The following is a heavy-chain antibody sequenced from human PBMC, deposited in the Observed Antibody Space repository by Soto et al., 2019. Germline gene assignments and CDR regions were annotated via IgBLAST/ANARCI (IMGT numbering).Heavy chain of an antibody. V-gene: IGHV3-73*02. CDR1: GFSFRESA. J-gene: IGHJ2*01. Sequence: EVQLVESGGGLVQPGGSLKLSCAASGFSFRESAMHWVCHASGKGLEWVGRIRSKGNNYATTYAASVKGRFTISRDDSKNTAYLQMNSLKTEDTAVYYCIRFSRSLSWYFDLWGRGTLVTVSS. CDR2: IRSKGNNYAT. CDR3: IRFSRSLSWYFDL. D-gene: IGHD3-16*02.